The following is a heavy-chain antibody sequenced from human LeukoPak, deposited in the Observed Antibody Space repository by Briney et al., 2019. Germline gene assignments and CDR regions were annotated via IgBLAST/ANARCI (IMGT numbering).Heavy chain of an antibody. Sequence: ASVKLSCKASGYTFTSYDINWVRQATGQGLEWMGWMNPNSGNTGYAQKFQGRVTMTRNTSISTAYMELSSLRSEDTAVYYCARGQGSSSWFDYWGQGTLVTVSS. CDR1: GYTFTSYD. CDR3: ARGQGSSSWFDY. V-gene: IGHV1-8*01. J-gene: IGHJ4*02. CDR2: MNPNSGNT. D-gene: IGHD6-6*01.